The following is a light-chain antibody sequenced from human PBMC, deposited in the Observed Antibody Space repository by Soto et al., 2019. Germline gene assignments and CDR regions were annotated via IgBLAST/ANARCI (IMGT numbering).Light chain of an antibody. V-gene: IGLV1-40*01. Sequence: QSVLTQPPSVSGAPGPRVTLSCTGSSSNIGAGYDVHWYQQLPGTAPKLLIYGNSNRPSGVPDLFSGSKSGTSASLAITGLQADDESDYYCQSYDSSLGGTYVVGNGTKVAVL. CDR3: QSYDSSLGGTYV. CDR2: GNS. J-gene: IGLJ1*01. CDR1: SSNIGAGYD.